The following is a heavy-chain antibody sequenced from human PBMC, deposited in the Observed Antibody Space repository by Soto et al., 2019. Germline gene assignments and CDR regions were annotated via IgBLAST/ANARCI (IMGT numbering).Heavy chain of an antibody. CDR3: ARDRSLGWELLFSFDY. CDR2: ISYDGSTK. D-gene: IGHD1-26*01. Sequence: QVQLVESGGGVVQPGRSLRLSCAASGFTFSSYAMHWVRQAPGKGLEWVAVISYDGSTKYYADSVKGRFTISRDNSKNTLYLQMNSLRAEDTAVYYCARDRSLGWELLFSFDYWGQGTLVTVSS. V-gene: IGHV3-30-3*01. J-gene: IGHJ4*02. CDR1: GFTFSSYA.